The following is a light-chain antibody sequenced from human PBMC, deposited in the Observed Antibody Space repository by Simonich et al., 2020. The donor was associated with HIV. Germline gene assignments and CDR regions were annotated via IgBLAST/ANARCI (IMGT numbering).Light chain of an antibody. CDR1: QSVSSSY. Sequence: EIVLTQSPGTLSLSPGERATLSCRASQSVSSSYLAWYQQKPGLAPRLLIYDASRRATGIPDRFSGSGSGTDFTLTISRLEPEDFAVYYCQQRSNWPYTFGQGTKLEIK. CDR2: DAS. CDR3: QQRSNWPYT. V-gene: IGKV3D-20*02. J-gene: IGKJ2*01.